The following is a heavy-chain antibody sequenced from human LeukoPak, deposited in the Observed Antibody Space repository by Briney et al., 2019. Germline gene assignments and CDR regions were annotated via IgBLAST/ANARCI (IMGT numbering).Heavy chain of an antibody. Sequence: AGGSLRLSCAASGFTFRSYGMHWVRQAPGKGLDWVAVIWYDGSNKNYADSVKGRFTISRDNSKNTLYLLMDSLRAEDTGVYYCATARDNYDISGFSALEYWGQGTLVTVSS. CDR1: GFTFRSYG. CDR2: IWYDGSNK. V-gene: IGHV3-33*01. CDR3: ATARDNYDISGFSALEY. J-gene: IGHJ4*02. D-gene: IGHD3-22*01.